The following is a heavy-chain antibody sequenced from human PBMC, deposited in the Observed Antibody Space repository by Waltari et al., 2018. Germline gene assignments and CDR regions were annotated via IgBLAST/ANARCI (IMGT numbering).Heavy chain of an antibody. J-gene: IGHJ4*02. CDR2: ISWKSGSI. CDR1: GFTFDDYA. D-gene: IGHD6-13*01. CDR3: AKDNKYKVAAAGIDY. Sequence: EVQLVESGGGLVQPGRSLRLSCAASGFTFDDYAMHWVRQAPGKGLEWVSGISWKSGSIGYADSVKGRFTISRDNAKNSLYLQMNSLRAEDTALYYCAKDNKYKVAAAGIDYWGQGTLVTVSS. V-gene: IGHV3-9*01.